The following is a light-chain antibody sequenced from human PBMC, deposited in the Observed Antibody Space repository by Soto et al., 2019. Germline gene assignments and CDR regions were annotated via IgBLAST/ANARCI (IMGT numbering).Light chain of an antibody. CDR2: EVT. J-gene: IGLJ1*01. CDR3: SSHAGSSAV. V-gene: IGLV2-8*01. CDR1: SSDVGRYNF. Sequence: QSVLTQPPSASGSPGQSVTISCTGTSSDVGRYNFVSWYQQHPDKAPKLMIYEVTKRPSGVPDRFCGSKSGNTASLTVSGLQPEDEADYYCSSHAGSSAVFGTGTKLTVL.